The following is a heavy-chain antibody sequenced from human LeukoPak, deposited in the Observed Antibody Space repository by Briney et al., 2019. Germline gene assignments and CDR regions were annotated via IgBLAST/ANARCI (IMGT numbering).Heavy chain of an antibody. D-gene: IGHD6-13*01. CDR1: GFTFSSYA. Sequence: AGGSLRLSCAAPGFTFSSYAMSWVRQAPGKGLEWASAISGSGGSTYYADSVKGRFTISRDNSKDTLYLQMNSLRAEDTAVYYCAKSTRSWYGWFDPWGQGTLVTVSS. CDR3: AKSTRSWYGWFDP. J-gene: IGHJ5*02. V-gene: IGHV3-23*01. CDR2: ISGSGGST.